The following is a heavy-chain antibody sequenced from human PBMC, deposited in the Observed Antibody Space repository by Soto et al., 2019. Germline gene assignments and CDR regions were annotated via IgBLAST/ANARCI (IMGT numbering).Heavy chain of an antibody. J-gene: IGHJ4*02. CDR1: GFTFSSYE. CDR2: ISSSGSTI. Sequence: PGGSLRLSCAASGFTFSSYEMNWVRQAPGKGLEWVSYISSSGSTIYYADSVRGRFTISRDNAKNSLFLQMNTLRPEDTAMYYCARVAYWGPGTQVTVSS. V-gene: IGHV3-48*03. CDR3: ARVAY.